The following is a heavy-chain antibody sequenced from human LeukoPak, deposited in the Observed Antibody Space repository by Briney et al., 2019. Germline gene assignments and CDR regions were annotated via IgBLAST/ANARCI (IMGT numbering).Heavy chain of an antibody. CDR1: GFTFDDYT. D-gene: IGHD3-3*01. CDR2: ISWDGGST. CDR3: AKDEIRGRYDFWSGYYLGGAFDX. J-gene: IGHJ3*02. V-gene: IGHV3-43*01. Sequence: PGGSLRLSCAASGFTFDDYTMHWVRQAPGKGLEWVSLISWDGGSTYYADSVKGRFTISRDKSKNSLYLQMNSLRTEDTALYYCAKDEIRGRYDFWSGYYLGGAFDXXGXGTXVTVSX.